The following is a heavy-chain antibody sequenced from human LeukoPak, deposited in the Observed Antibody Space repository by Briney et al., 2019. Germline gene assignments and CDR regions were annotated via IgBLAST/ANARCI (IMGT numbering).Heavy chain of an antibody. CDR3: ARVLVRGVTDNYGMDV. CDR2: ISSSSSYI. J-gene: IGHJ6*04. CDR1: GFTFSSYS. D-gene: IGHD3-10*01. V-gene: IGHV3-21*01. Sequence: GGSLRLSCAASGFTFSSYSMNWVRQAPGKGLEWVSSISSSSSYIYYADSVKGRFTISRDNAKNSLYLQMNSLRAEDTAVYYCARVLVRGVTDNYGMDVWGKGTTVTVSS.